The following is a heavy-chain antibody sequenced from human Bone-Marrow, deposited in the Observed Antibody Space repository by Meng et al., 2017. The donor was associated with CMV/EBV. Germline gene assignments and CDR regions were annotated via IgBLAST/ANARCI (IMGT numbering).Heavy chain of an antibody. D-gene: IGHD3-10*01. CDR3: ARWTHEESNWFDP. Sequence: GESLKISCAASGFTFSSYSMNWVRQAPGKGLEWVSSISSSSSYIYYADSVKGRFTISRDNAKNSLYLQMNSLRAEDTAVYYCARWTHEESNWFDPWGQGTLVTVSS. CDR1: GFTFSSYS. J-gene: IGHJ5*02. CDR2: ISSSSSYI. V-gene: IGHV3-21*01.